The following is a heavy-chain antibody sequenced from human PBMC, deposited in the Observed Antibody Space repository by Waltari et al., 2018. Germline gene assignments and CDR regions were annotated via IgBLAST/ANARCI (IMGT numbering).Heavy chain of an antibody. CDR1: GGSISSSSYY. CDR3: ARRVSGWLRNWYFDL. D-gene: IGHD6-19*01. CDR2: IYYSGNT. V-gene: IGHV4-39*01. Sequence: QLQLQESGPGLVKPSETMSLTCTVSGGSISSSSYYWGWIRHPPGKGLEWIGSIYYSGNTYYNPSLKSRVTISVDTSKNQFSLKLSSVTAADTAVYYCARRVSGWLRNWYFDLWGRGTLVTVSS. J-gene: IGHJ2*01.